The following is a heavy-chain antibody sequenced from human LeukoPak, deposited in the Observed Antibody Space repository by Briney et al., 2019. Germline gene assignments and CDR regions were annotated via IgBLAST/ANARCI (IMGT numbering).Heavy chain of an antibody. CDR3: ARYDYGDKGGFDI. CDR2: ISSSSSYI. CDR1: GFTFSSYS. Sequence: PGGSLRLSCAASGFTFSSYSMNWVRQAPGKGLEWVSSISSSSSYIYYADSVKGRFTISRDNAKNSLYLQMNSLRAEDTAVYYCARYDYGDKGGFDIWGQGTMVTVSS. J-gene: IGHJ3*02. D-gene: IGHD4-17*01. V-gene: IGHV3-21*04.